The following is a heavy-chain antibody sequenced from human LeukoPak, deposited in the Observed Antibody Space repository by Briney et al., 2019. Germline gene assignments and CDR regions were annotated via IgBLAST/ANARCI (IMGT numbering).Heavy chain of an antibody. D-gene: IGHD2-2*01. J-gene: IGHJ4*02. CDR1: GFIFSDYW. CDR3: ARCKAGTSCPPDY. V-gene: IGHV3-74*01. CDR2: INTDGSST. Sequence: GGSLRLSCAASGFIFSDYWMHWVRHAPGKGLLWVSRINTDGSSTTYADYVKGRFTISRDNAKNTLYLQMNSLRAEDTAVYYCARCKAGTSCPPDYWGQGTLVTVSS.